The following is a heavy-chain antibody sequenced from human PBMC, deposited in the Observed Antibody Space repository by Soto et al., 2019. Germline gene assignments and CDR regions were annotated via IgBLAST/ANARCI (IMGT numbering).Heavy chain of an antibody. J-gene: IGHJ4*02. D-gene: IGHD6-19*01. Sequence: PGGSLRLSCAASGFTFSDYYMSWIRQAPGKGLEWVSYISSSGSTIYYADSVKGRFTISRDNAKNSLYLQMNSLRAEDTAVYYCARTSSGWDTSYFADYWGQGTLVTVSS. V-gene: IGHV3-11*01. CDR2: ISSSGSTI. CDR3: ARTSSGWDTSYFADY. CDR1: GFTFSDYY.